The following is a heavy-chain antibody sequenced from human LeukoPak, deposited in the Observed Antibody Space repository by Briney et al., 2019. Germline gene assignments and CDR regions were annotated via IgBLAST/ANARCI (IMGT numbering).Heavy chain of an antibody. CDR3: ARVVPAAMADY. CDR1: GSTFTGYY. CDR2: INPNSGGT. V-gene: IGHV1-2*02. J-gene: IGHJ4*02. D-gene: IGHD2-2*01. Sequence: ASVKVSCKAAGSTFTGYYMHWVRQAPGQGLERMGWINPNSGGTNYEQKFQGRVTMTRDPSISTAYMELSRLKSDDTAVYYCARVVPAAMADYWVRGTLVTVRS.